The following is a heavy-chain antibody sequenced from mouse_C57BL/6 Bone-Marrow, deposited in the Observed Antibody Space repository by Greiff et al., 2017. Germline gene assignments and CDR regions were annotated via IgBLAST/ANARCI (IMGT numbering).Heavy chain of an antibody. CDR2: IHPNNGGT. Sequence: EVQLQQSGPELVKPGASVKISCKASGYTFTDYYMNWVKQSHGKSLEWIGDIHPNNGGTSYNQKFKGKATLTVDNSSSTACMALSSLTSEDSAVXYVARRGSADYYGSNAFDYWGQGTTLTVSS. CDR3: ARRGSADYYGSNAFDY. J-gene: IGHJ2*01. CDR1: GYTFTDYY. V-gene: IGHV1-26*01. D-gene: IGHD1-1*01.